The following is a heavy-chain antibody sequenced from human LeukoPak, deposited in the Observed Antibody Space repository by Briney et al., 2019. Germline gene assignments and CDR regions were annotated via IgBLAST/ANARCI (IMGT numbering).Heavy chain of an antibody. V-gene: IGHV1-2*02. CDR1: GYTFTGYY. CDR2: INPNSGGT. CDR3: ASFYCSSTSCSHWGRRYFDY. D-gene: IGHD2-2*01. J-gene: IGHJ4*02. Sequence: ASVKVSCKASGYTFTGYYMHWVRQAPGQGLEWMGWINPNSGGTNYAQKFQGRVTMTRDTSISTAYMELSRLRSEDTAVYYCASFYCSSTSCSHWGRRYFDYWGQGTLVTVSS.